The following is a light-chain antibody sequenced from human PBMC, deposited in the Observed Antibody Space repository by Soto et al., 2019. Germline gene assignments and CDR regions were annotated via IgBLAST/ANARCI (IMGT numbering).Light chain of an antibody. CDR3: CSYSASNTLVV. V-gene: IGLV2-14*03. CDR1: SSDIGGYNH. CDR2: DVS. J-gene: IGLJ2*01. Sequence: QSALTPPASVSGSPGQSITISCTGTSSDIGGYNHVSWYQQHPGKVPKLMIHDVSNRPSGVSSRFSGSKSGNTASLTISGLQPEDEASYYCCSYSASNTLVVFGGGTKLTVL.